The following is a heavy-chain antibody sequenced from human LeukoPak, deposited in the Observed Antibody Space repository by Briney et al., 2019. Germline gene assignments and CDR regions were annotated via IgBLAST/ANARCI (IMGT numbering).Heavy chain of an antibody. Sequence: SVKVSCTASGGTFSSYAISWVRQAPGQGLEWMGRIIPILGIANYAQKFQGRVTITADKSTSTAYMELSSLRSEDTAVYYCARDRIAAAGPPDYWGQGTLVTVSS. D-gene: IGHD6-13*01. CDR3: ARDRIAAAGPPDY. CDR1: GGTFSSYA. V-gene: IGHV1-69*04. CDR2: IIPILGIA. J-gene: IGHJ4*02.